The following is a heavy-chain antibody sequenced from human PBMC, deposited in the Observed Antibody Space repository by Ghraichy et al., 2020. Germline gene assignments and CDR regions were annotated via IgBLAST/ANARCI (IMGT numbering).Heavy chain of an antibody. J-gene: IGHJ4*02. Sequence: GGSLRLSCAASGFTFSNYWMDWVRQAPGKGLLWVSRVKSDGNSTTHADSVKGRFTISRDNTKNTLYLQMNSLRAEDSAVYYCVRIPGWELPDYWGQGALVIVSS. CDR1: GFTFSNYW. CDR2: VKSDGNST. V-gene: IGHV3-74*03. D-gene: IGHD1-26*01. CDR3: VRIPGWELPDY.